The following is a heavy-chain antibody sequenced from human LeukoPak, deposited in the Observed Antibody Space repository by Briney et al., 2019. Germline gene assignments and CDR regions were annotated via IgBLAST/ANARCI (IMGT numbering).Heavy chain of an antibody. CDR3: ARAVVVVAATFWFDP. CDR2: IYYSGST. Sequence: SETLSLTCTVSGGSVSSGSYYRSWIRQPPGKGLEWIGYIYYSGSTNYNPSLKSRVTISVDTSKNQFSLKLSSVTAADTAVYYCARAVVVVAATFWFDPWGQGTLVTVSS. CDR1: GGSVSSGSYY. J-gene: IGHJ5*02. V-gene: IGHV4-61*01. D-gene: IGHD2-15*01.